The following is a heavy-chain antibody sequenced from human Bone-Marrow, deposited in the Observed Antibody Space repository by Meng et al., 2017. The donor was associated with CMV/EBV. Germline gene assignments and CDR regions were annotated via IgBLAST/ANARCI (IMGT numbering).Heavy chain of an antibody. CDR2: IKQDGSEK. J-gene: IGHJ3*02. CDR3: ARDTLCPPPSYCGGDDAFDI. CDR1: GFTFSSYW. D-gene: IGHD2-21*01. Sequence: GGSLRLSCAASGFTFSSYWMSWVRQAPGKGLEWVANIKQDGSEKYYVDSVKGRFTISRDNAKNSLYLQMNSLRAEDTDVYYCARDTLCPPPSYCGGDDAFDIWGQGTMVTVSS. V-gene: IGHV3-7*01.